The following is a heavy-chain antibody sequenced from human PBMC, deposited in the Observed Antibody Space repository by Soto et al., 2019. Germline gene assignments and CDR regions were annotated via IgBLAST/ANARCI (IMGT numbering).Heavy chain of an antibody. V-gene: IGHV3-33*01. CDR1: GFAFINYG. D-gene: IGHD2-15*01. CDR3: GRESPESYCDY. CDR2: IWFDGSNK. J-gene: IGHJ4*01. Sequence: GGSLRVSCAASGFAFINYGMHWVRQAPGKGLEWVAAIWFDGSNKYYVDSVKGRFTISMANSKKILYLQMNSMRAEDMAVYYCGRESPESYCDYWGLGTLVTVSS.